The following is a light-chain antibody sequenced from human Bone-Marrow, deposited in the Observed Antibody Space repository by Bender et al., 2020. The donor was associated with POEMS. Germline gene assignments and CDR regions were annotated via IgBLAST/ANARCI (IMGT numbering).Light chain of an antibody. CDR2: SSH. CDR3: AVWDDSLNGWV. Sequence: QSVLTQPPSASGTPGQRVTIPCSGGSSNIGAHAVNWYQHLPGTAPKLLIYSSHRRPSEVPDRFSGSRSGTSASLAISGLQSEDGADYCCAVWDDSLNGWVFGGGTKLTVL. CDR1: SSNIGAHA. V-gene: IGLV1-44*01. J-gene: IGLJ3*02.